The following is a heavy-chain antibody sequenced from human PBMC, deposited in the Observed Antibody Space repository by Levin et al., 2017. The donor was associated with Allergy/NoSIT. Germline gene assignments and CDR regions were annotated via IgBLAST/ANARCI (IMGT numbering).Heavy chain of an antibody. D-gene: IGHD2/OR15-2a*01. CDR2: ISGSGGSK. J-gene: IGHJ4*02. V-gene: IGHV3-23*01. CDR1: GFTFSSDV. Sequence: GGSLRLSCAASGFTFSSDVMSWVRQAPGKGLEWVSGISGSGGSKFYADSVKGRFTISRDNSKNTLYLQMNSLRAEDTAVYYCAKVPYHPNMKGDFDYWGQGTLVTVSS. CDR3: AKVPYHPNMKGDFDY.